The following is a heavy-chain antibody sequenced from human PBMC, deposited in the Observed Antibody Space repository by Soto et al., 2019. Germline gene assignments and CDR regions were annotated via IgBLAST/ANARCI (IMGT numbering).Heavy chain of an antibody. CDR3: AKEVRPAEGYYYYYYGMAV. J-gene: IGHJ6*02. V-gene: IGHV3-30*18. Sequence: HPGGSLRLSCAASGFTFSSYGMHWVRQAPGKGLEWVAVISYDGSNKYYADSVKGRFTISRDNSKNTLYLQMNSLRAEDTAVYYCAKEVRPAEGYYYYYYGMAVWGQGTTVPVYS. CDR1: GFTFSSYG. CDR2: ISYDGSNK.